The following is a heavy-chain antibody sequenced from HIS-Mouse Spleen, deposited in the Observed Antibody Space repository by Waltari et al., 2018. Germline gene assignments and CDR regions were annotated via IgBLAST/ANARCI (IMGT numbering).Heavy chain of an antibody. CDR3: ARGPLIVVVTAIAEIAFDI. CDR2: IYYSGST. D-gene: IGHD2-21*02. Sequence: QLQLQESGPGLVKPSETLSLTCTVSGGSISSSSYYWGWIRQPPGTGLEWIGSIYYSGSTYYNPSLKSRVTISVDTSKNQFSLKLSSVTAADTAVYYCARGPLIVVVTAIAEIAFDIWGQGTMVTVSS. V-gene: IGHV4-39*07. CDR1: GGSISSSSYY. J-gene: IGHJ3*02.